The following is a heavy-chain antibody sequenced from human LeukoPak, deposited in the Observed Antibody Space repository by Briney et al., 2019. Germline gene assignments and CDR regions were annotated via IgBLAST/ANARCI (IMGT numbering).Heavy chain of an antibody. D-gene: IGHD5-18*01. CDR1: GFTVSSNY. J-gene: IGHJ6*03. Sequence: PGGSLRLSCAASGFTVSSNYMSWVRQAPGKGLECVSVIYSGGSTYYADFVKGRFTISRDNSKNTLYIQMNSLRAEDTALYYCARDPWGYSFGGYYYMDVWGKGTTVTVSS. V-gene: IGHV3-66*02. CDR2: IYSGGST. CDR3: ARDPWGYSFGGYYYMDV.